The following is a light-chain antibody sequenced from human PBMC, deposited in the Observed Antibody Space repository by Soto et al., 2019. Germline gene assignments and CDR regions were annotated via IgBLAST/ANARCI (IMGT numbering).Light chain of an antibody. CDR2: DAS. Sequence: VMTQSPDTLSASPGEGTTLSCRASETVRSNLAWYQQKPGQAPRLLIYDASSKASGIPARFSGGWSGTDFTLTISSLEPDDFAVYYRQQRSNWLTFGRGTKVDIK. CDR1: ETVRSN. CDR3: QQRSNWLT. J-gene: IGKJ4*01. V-gene: IGKV3-11*01.